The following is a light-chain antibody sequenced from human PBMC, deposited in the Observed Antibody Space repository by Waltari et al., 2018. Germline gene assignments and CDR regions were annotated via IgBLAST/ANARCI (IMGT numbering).Light chain of an antibody. V-gene: IGKV1-9*01. CDR1: QGIDTY. Sequence: DIQLTQSPSFLSASVGDRVTITCRASQGIDTYLAWYQQRPGKAPNLLIYAASTLQSAIPSRFSGSGSGTEFTLTIRSLQPEDFATYYCLQLSSYPLTFGGGTKVEIK. J-gene: IGKJ4*01. CDR2: AAS. CDR3: LQLSSYPLT.